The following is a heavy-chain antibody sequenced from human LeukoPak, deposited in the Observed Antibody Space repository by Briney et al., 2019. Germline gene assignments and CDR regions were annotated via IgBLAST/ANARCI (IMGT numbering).Heavy chain of an antibody. V-gene: IGHV3-53*01. D-gene: IGHD1/OR15-1a*01. Sequence: GESLRLSCAASGFIVCSDYMNWVRQAPGKGLEWVSVIYNSGATYYADSVKGRFTISRDNSKNTLYLQMNSLRVEDTAVYYCARGNNYWGQGTLVTVSS. CDR1: GFIVCSDY. CDR2: IYNSGAT. CDR3: ARGNNY. J-gene: IGHJ4*02.